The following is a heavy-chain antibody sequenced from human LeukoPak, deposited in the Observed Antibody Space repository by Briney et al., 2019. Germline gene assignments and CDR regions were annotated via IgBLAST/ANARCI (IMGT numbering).Heavy chain of an antibody. D-gene: IGHD3-10*01. Sequence: GGSLRLSCAASGFTFSSYSMNWVRQAPGKGLEWVSSISSSSSYISYADSVKGRFTISRDNAKNSLYLQMNSLRAEDTAGYYCARQPNREWVDYYGSGSYLDYWGQGTLVTVSS. CDR2: ISSSSSYI. J-gene: IGHJ4*02. V-gene: IGHV3-21*01. CDR3: ARQPNREWVDYYGSGSYLDY. CDR1: GFTFSSYS.